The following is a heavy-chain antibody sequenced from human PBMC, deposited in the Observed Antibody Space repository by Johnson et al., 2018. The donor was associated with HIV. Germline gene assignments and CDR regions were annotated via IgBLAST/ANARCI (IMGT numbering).Heavy chain of an antibody. D-gene: IGHD2-21*01. V-gene: IGHV3-43D*03. Sequence: VQLVESGGGLVQPGGSLRLSCAASGFTFDDYAMHWVRQAPGKGLEWVSLISWDGGSTYYADSVKGRFTISRDNSKNSLYLQMNSLRAEDTAVYYCAKGDPVEGDVDDAFDIWGQGTMVTVSS. J-gene: IGHJ3*02. CDR3: AKGDPVEGDVDDAFDI. CDR2: ISWDGGST. CDR1: GFTFDDYA.